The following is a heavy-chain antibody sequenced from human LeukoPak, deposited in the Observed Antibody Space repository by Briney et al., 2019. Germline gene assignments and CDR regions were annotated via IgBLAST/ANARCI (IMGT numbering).Heavy chain of an antibody. Sequence: SVKVSCKASGGTFSSYAISWVRQAPGQGLEWMGRIIPILGIANYAQKFQGRVTITADKSTSTAYMELSSLRSEDTAVYYCADQRGYSYGLAGFWCDPWGQGTLVNVSS. J-gene: IGHJ5*02. CDR2: IIPILGIA. V-gene: IGHV1-69*04. CDR1: GGTFSSYA. CDR3: ADQRGYSYGLAGFWCDP. D-gene: IGHD5-18*01.